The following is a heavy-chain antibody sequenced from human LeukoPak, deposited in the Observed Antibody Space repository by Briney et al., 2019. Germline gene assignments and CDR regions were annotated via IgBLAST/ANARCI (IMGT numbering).Heavy chain of an antibody. V-gene: IGHV3-7*01. J-gene: IGHJ3*01. CDR1: GFIFSSYW. CDR2: IKEDGSEK. CDR3: ANEGGGAFDF. D-gene: IGHD1-1*01. Sequence: GGSLRLSCAASGFIFSSYWMSWVRQAPGKGLEWVANIKEDGSEKYYVDSVKGRFTISRDNAKNSLYLQMNSLRAEDTAVYYCANEGGGAFDFWGQGTMVTVSS.